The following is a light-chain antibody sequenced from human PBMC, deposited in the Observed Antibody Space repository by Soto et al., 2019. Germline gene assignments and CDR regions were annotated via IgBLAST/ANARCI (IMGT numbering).Light chain of an antibody. CDR2: GAS. CDR1: QSVSSSY. J-gene: IGKJ5*01. CDR3: QQYGSSSIT. V-gene: IGKV3-20*01. Sequence: EIVLTQSPGTLSLSPGERDTLSCRASQSVSSSYLAWYQQKPGQAPRLLIYGASSRATGIPDRFSGSWSGTDFTLTISRLEPEDFAVYYCQQYGSSSITFGQGTRLEIK.